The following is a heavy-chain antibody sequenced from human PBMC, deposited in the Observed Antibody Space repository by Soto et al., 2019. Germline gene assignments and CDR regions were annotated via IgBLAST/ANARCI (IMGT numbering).Heavy chain of an antibody. J-gene: IGHJ4*02. V-gene: IGHV3-30-3*01. CDR3: ARPAVVQYYYFDY. D-gene: IGHD6-19*01. CDR1: GFTFSSYA. CDR2: ISYDGSNK. Sequence: GGSLRLSCAASGFTFSSYAMHWVRQAPGKGLEWVAVISYDGSNKYYADSVKGRFTISRDNSKNTLYLQMNSLRAEDTAVYYCARPAVVQYYYFDYWGQGALVTVSS.